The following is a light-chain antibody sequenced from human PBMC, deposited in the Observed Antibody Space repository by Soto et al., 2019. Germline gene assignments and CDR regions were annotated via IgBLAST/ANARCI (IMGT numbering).Light chain of an antibody. CDR2: GAS. J-gene: IGKJ5*01. Sequence: EIVLTQSPGTLSLSPGERAILSCRAIQSVSSSNLAWYQQKPGQAPGLLIYGASSRATGIPDRFSGSGSGTEFTLTISRLEPEDFAVYYCQQYGRLPFTFGQGTRLEIK. CDR1: QSVSSSN. V-gene: IGKV3-20*01. CDR3: QQYGRLPFT.